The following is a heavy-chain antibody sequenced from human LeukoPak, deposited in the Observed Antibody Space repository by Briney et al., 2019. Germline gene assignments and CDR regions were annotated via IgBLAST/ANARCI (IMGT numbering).Heavy chain of an antibody. V-gene: IGHV1-46*01. CDR1: GFTFTSYY. D-gene: IGHD5-18*01. Sequence: ASVTVSCKASGFTFTSYYMHWVRQAPGQGLEWMGIINPSGGSTSYAQKFQGRVTMTRDTSTSTVYMELSSLRSEDTAVSYCARDPGSSYGFDYWGQGTLVTVSS. CDR2: INPSGGST. J-gene: IGHJ4*02. CDR3: ARDPGSSYGFDY.